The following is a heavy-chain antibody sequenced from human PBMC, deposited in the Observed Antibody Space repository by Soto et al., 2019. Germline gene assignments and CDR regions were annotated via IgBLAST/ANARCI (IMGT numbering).Heavy chain of an antibody. CDR3: ARAPRRLVIAKDRGHYYYYYGMDV. Sequence: QVQLVQSGAEVKKPGASVKVSCKASGYTFTSYGISWVRQAPGQGLEWMGWISAYNGNTNYAQKLQGRVTMTTDTSKSTAYMELRSLRSDDTAVYYCARAPRRLVIAKDRGHYYYYYGMDVWGQGTTVTVSS. CDR2: ISAYNGNT. J-gene: IGHJ6*02. D-gene: IGHD3-9*01. CDR1: GYTFTSYG. V-gene: IGHV1-18*01.